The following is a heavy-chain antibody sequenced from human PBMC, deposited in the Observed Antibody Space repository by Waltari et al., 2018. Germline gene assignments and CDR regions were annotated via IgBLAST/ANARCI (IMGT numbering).Heavy chain of an antibody. J-gene: IGHJ5*02. D-gene: IGHD1-1*01. CDR1: GYSISNVYY. V-gene: IGHV4-38-2*02. Sequence: QVQLQQSGPGLVKPSETLSLTCTVSGYSISNVYYWGWIRQPPGKGLEWIGSIHHSGSAYYNPSLNSRVTISLETSKNQFSLKLTSVAATDTAIYYCARQPIEGNLPDWFDPWGQGTLVNVSS. CDR3: ARQPIEGNLPDWFDP. CDR2: IHHSGSA.